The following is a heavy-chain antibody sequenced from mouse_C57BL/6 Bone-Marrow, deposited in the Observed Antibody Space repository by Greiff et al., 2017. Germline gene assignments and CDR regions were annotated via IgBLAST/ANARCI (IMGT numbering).Heavy chain of an antibody. Sequence: QVQLKESGAELVRPGASVTLSCKASGYTFTDYEMHWVKQTPVHGLEWIGAIDPESGGTAYNQTFKGKAILTADKSSSTAYMELRSLTSEDSAVYYCSANDYWGQGTTLTVSS. CDR2: IDPESGGT. CDR3: SANDY. V-gene: IGHV1-15*01. CDR1: GYTFTDYE. J-gene: IGHJ2*01.